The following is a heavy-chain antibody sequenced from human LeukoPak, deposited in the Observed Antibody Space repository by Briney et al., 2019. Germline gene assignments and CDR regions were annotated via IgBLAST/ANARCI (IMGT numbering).Heavy chain of an antibody. J-gene: IGHJ4*02. CDR1: GGSFSGYY. Sequence: SETLSLTCAVYGGSFSGYYWSWIRQPPGKGLEWIGEINHSGSTNYNPSLKSRVTISVDTSKNQFSLKLSSVTAADTAVYHCARARRGYSYGLGNWGQGTLVTVSS. D-gene: IGHD5-18*01. CDR3: ARARRGYSYGLGN. V-gene: IGHV4-34*01. CDR2: INHSGST.